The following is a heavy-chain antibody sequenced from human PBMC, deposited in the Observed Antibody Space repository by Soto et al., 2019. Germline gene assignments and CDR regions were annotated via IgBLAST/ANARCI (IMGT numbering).Heavy chain of an antibody. CDR2: LIPIYDEP. CDR3: ARVREPHLDHYGLDV. V-gene: IGHV1-69*06. Sequence: QVQLVQSGAEVKNPGSSVRVSCKTSGFTCNVYGIHWVRQAPGQGLEWMGGLIPIYDEPNYAQKFQGRVTITADKSTTTVYLELSSLRSEDTAVYFCARVREPHLDHYGLDVWGQGTPVTVSS. J-gene: IGHJ6*02. D-gene: IGHD1-1*01. CDR1: GFTCNVYG.